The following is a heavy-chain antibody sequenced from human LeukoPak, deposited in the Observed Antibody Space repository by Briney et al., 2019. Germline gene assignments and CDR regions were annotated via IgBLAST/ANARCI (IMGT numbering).Heavy chain of an antibody. CDR1: GGSIRSGDYY. J-gene: IGHJ6*03. Sequence: SQTLSLTCTVSGGSIRSGDYYWSWIRQPPGKGLEWIGYIYYSGSTYYNPSLKSRLPISVNTSKNQFSLKLSSVTATDTDVYYCARDTPYYEILTGRRDMDVRGKGATVTV. CDR3: ARDTPYYEILTGRRDMDV. V-gene: IGHV4-30-4*08. D-gene: IGHD3-9*01. CDR2: IYYSGST.